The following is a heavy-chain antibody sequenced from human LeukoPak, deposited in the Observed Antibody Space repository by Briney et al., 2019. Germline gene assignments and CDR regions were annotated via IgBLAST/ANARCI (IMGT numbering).Heavy chain of an antibody. V-gene: IGHV1-69*04. D-gene: IGHD3-22*01. Sequence: SVKVSCKASGGTFSSYAISWVRQAPGQGLEWMGRIIPILGIANYAQKFQGRVTITADKSTGTAYMELSSLRSEDTAVYYCAREGGYDSSGYYRYYFDYWGQGTLVTVSS. CDR2: IIPILGIA. CDR3: AREGGYDSSGYYRYYFDY. CDR1: GGTFSSYA. J-gene: IGHJ4*02.